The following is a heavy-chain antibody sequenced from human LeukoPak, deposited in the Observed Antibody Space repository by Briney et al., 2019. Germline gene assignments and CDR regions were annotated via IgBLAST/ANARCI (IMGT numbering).Heavy chain of an antibody. CDR1: GGSISSHY. CDR2: IYTSWST. J-gene: IGHJ3*02. V-gene: IGHV4-4*07. CDR3: ARDQDIVVVPAAKNSLSPAFDI. D-gene: IGHD2-2*01. Sequence: SETLSLTCTVSGGSISSHYGSWVRQPAGKGLEGIGRIYTSWSTNYNPSLKRRVPMSVDTSKNQVSLKLSSVPAADPAVYYCARDQDIVVVPAAKNSLSPAFDIWGQGTMVTVSS.